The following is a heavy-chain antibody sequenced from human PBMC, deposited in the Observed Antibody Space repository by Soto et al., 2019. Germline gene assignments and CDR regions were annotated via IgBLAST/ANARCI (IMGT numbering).Heavy chain of an antibody. J-gene: IGHJ4*02. CDR1: GFTFSNAW. V-gene: IGHV3-15*01. CDR2: IKSKTDGGTT. D-gene: IGHD3-3*01. CDR3: TTVDYDFWSGYGKEYYFDY. Sequence: EVQLLESGGGLVQPGGSLRLSCAASGFTFSNAWMSWVRQAPGQGREWVGRIKSKTDGGTTDYAAPVKGRFTISRDDSKNTLYLQMNSLKTEDTAVYYCTTVDYDFWSGYGKEYYFDYWGQGTLVTVSS.